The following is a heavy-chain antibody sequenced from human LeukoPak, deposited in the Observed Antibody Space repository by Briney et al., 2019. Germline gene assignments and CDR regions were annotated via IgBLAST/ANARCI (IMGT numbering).Heavy chain of an antibody. D-gene: IGHD2-2*01. J-gene: IGHJ6*03. CDR3: ARGVGPASYYYYYYMDV. Sequence: PSETLSLTCTVSGGSISSHYWSWIRQPPGKGLEWIGYIYYSGSTNYNPSLKSRVTISVDTSKNQFFLKMSSVTAADTAVYYCARGVGPASYYYYYYMDVWGKGTTVTVSS. V-gene: IGHV4-59*11. CDR2: IYYSGST. CDR1: GGSISSHY.